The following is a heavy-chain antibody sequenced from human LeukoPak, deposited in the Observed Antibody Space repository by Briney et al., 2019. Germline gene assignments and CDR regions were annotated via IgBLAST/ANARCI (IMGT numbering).Heavy chain of an antibody. CDR2: TSASGGST. CDR1: GFTFNTYA. V-gene: IGHV3-23*01. D-gene: IGHD4-17*01. Sequence: GGSLRLSCAASGFTFNTYATSWVRQAPGKGLEWVSTTSASGGSTYYADSVKGRFSISRDNSKNTVYLQVDSLRPEDTVVYYCAKRRYGDNGDFDTWGQGTLVIVST. CDR3: AKRRYGDNGDFDT. J-gene: IGHJ4*02.